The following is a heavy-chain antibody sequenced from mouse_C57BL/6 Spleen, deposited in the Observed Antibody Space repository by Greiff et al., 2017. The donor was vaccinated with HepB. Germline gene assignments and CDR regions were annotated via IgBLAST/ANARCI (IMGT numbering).Heavy chain of an antibody. J-gene: IGHJ3*01. CDR3: ARPTTVSGAWFAY. D-gene: IGHD2-13*01. CDR1: GFTFSDYG. V-gene: IGHV5-17*01. Sequence: EVMLVESGGGLVKPGGSLKLSCAASGFTFSDYGMHWVRQAPEKGLEWVAYISSGSSTIYYAATVKGRFTISRDNAKNTLFLQMTSLRSEDTAMYYCARPTTVSGAWFAYWGQGTLVTVSA. CDR2: ISSGSSTI.